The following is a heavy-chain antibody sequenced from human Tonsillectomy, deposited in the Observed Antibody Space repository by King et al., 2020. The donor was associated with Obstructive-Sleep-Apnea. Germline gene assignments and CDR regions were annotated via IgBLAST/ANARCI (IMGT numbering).Heavy chain of an antibody. CDR3: TTRGYRYEDYYGMDA. J-gene: IGHJ6*02. CDR2: IKSKSDGGTT. V-gene: IGHV3-15*01. CDR1: GFTFSHAW. Sequence: VQLVESGGGLVKPGGSLRLSCAAFGFTFSHAWMSWVRQAPGKGLEWVGRIKSKSDGGTTDYSAPVKGRFTISRDDSKDTLYLQMNSLKTEDTAVYYCTTRGYRYEDYYGMDAWGQGTTVTVSS. D-gene: IGHD5-18*01.